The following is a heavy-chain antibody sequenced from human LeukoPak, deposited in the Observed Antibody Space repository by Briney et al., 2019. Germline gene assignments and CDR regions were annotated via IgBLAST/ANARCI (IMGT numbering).Heavy chain of an antibody. CDR1: GGSFSGYY. Sequence: PSETLCLTCAVYGGSFSGYYWSWIRQPPGKGLEWIGEINHSGSTNYNPSLKSRVSISVDTSKNQFSLKLSSVTAADTAVYYCARGPQEGTGYNWFDPWGQGTLVTVSS. D-gene: IGHD1-1*01. CDR2: INHSGST. J-gene: IGHJ5*02. V-gene: IGHV4-34*01. CDR3: ARGPQEGTGYNWFDP.